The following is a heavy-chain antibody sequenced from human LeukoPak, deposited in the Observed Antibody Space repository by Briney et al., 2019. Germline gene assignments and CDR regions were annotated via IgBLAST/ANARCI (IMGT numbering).Heavy chain of an antibody. CDR1: GFTVSSNY. J-gene: IGHJ4*02. D-gene: IGHD6-19*01. CDR2: IYSGGST. V-gene: IGHV3-53*01. CDR3: ARVGVIAVAGTLDY. Sequence: GGSLRLSCAASGFTVSSNYMSWVRQAPGKGLEWVSIIYSGGSTFYADSVKGRFTISRDNAKNSLYLQMNSLRAEDTALYYCARVGVIAVAGTLDYWGQGTLVTVSS.